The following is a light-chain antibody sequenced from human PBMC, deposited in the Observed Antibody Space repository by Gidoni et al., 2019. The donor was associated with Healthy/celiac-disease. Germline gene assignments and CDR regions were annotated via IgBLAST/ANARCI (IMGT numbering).Light chain of an antibody. CDR1: QSVSSS. J-gene: IGKJ5*01. CDR2: DAS. Sequence: EIVLTQSPATLSLSPGERAPLSCSASQSVSSSLAWYQQNPRQAPRLLIYDASNRSTGIPARVSGSVSGTDFTLTISSLEPEDFAVYYGQQRSNWPSITFGQGTRLEIK. CDR3: QQRSNWPSIT. V-gene: IGKV3-11*01.